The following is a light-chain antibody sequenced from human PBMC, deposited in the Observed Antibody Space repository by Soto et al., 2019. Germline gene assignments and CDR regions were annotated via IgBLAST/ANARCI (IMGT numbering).Light chain of an antibody. Sequence: EIVMTQSPATLSVSPGERAPLSCRASQSVSSNLAWYQQKPGQAPRLLIYGASTMATGIPARVSGSGSGTEFTLTISSLQSEDFAVYYCQQYNNWHPWTFGQGTKVEIK. V-gene: IGKV3-15*01. CDR1: QSVSSN. CDR3: QQYNNWHPWT. J-gene: IGKJ1*01. CDR2: GAS.